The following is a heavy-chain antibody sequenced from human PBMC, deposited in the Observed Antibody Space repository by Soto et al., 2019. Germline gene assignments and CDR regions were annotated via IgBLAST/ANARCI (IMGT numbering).Heavy chain of an antibody. CDR2: ISGSGGST. CDR3: AFGEYSSSSCFGR. D-gene: IGHD6-6*01. Sequence: GGSLRLSCAASGFTFSSYAMSWVRQAPGKGLEWVSAISGSGGSTYYADSVKGRFTISRDNSKNTLYLQMNSLRAEDTAVYYCAFGEYSSSSCFGRWGQGALVTVFS. V-gene: IGHV3-23*01. CDR1: GFTFSSYA. J-gene: IGHJ5*02.